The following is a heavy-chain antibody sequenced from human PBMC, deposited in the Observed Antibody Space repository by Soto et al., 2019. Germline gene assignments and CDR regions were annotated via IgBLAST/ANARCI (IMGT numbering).Heavy chain of an antibody. CDR3: ARDAYDYDDTSGYYRH. CDR1: GFTFSTYK. Sequence: EVQLVESGGGLVQPGGSLRLSCAASGFTFSTYKMNWVRQAPGKGLEWVSYISSSSSTTYYADSVKGRFTISRDNAKNSLYLQMNSLRDEDTAVYYCARDAYDYDDTSGYYRHWGQGTLVTVSS. V-gene: IGHV3-48*02. J-gene: IGHJ4*02. CDR2: ISSSSSTT. D-gene: IGHD3-22*01.